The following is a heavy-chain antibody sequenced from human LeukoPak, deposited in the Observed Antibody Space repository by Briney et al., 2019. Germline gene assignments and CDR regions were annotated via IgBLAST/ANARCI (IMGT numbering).Heavy chain of an antibody. D-gene: IGHD5-24*01. CDR3: ARSGRTVEMAYYFDY. CDR1: GGTFSSYA. V-gene: IGHV1-69*13. J-gene: IGHJ4*02. Sequence: SVKVSCKASGGTFSSYAISWVRQAPGQGLEWMGGIIPIFGTANYAQKFQGRVTITADESTSTAYMELSSLRSEDTAVYYCARSGRTVEMAYYFDYWGQGTLVTISS. CDR2: IIPIFGTA.